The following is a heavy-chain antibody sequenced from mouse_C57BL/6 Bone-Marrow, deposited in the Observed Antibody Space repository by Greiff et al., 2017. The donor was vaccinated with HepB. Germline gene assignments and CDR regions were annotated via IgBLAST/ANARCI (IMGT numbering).Heavy chain of an antibody. Sequence: EVKVVESGGGLVQPGESLKLSCESNEYEFPSHDMSWVRKTPEKRLELVAAINSDGGSTYYPDTMERRFIISRDNTKKTLYLQMSSLRSEDTALYYCARHPSGDVGDAMDYWGQGTSVTVSS. D-gene: IGHD3-3*01. CDR2: INSDGGST. V-gene: IGHV5-2*01. CDR1: EYEFPSHD. J-gene: IGHJ4*01. CDR3: ARHPSGDVGDAMDY.